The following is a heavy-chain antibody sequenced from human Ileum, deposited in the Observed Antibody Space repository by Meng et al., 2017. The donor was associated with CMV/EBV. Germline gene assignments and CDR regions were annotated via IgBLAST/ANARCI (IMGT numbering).Heavy chain of an antibody. CDR1: YTLPAYN. V-gene: IGHV1-8*01. CDR3: ARVCQYVWGSYRCFDP. CDR2: INPHSGNT. J-gene: IGHJ5*02. Sequence: YTLPAYNICWVRQASGQGLEWMGWINPHSGNTGYTQKFQGRVTMTRDTSISTAYMELSSLRSDDTAVYYCARVCQYVWGSYRCFDPWGQGTLVTVSS. D-gene: IGHD3-16*02.